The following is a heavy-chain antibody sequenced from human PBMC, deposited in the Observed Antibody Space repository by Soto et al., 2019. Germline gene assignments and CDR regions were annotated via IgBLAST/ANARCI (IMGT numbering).Heavy chain of an antibody. CDR1: GYTFTSYA. Sequence: ASVKVSCKASGYTFTSYAMHWVRQAPGQRLEWMGWINAGNGNTKYSQKFQGRVTITRDTSASTAYMELSSLRSEDTAVYYCASSRDGWYASDYWGQGTLVTVSS. V-gene: IGHV1-3*01. D-gene: IGHD6-19*01. CDR2: INAGNGNT. J-gene: IGHJ4*02. CDR3: ASSRDGWYASDY.